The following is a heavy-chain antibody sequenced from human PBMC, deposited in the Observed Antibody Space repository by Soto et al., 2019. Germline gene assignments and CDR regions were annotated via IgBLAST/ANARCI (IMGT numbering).Heavy chain of an antibody. V-gene: IGHV3-23*01. CDR2: IGGSGGST. Sequence: EVQLLESGGGLVQPGGPRNLPCAPSGFPFSSYPMGGAPRAPGRGWGGVSVIGGSGGSTYYADSVKGRFTVSRDNSKKTMSLQMNSLRAEDTAVYYCAKVSGDSGGYYGDRIDYWGQGTLVTVSS. CDR1: GFPFSSYP. CDR3: AKVSGDSGGYYGDRIDY. J-gene: IGHJ4*02. D-gene: IGHD3-22*01.